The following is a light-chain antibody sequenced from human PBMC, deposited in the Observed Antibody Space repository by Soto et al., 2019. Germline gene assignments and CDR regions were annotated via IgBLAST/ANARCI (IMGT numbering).Light chain of an antibody. J-gene: IGLJ1*01. Sequence: QSALTQPASVSGSPGQSITISCTGTSSDVGGYNYVSWYQQHPGKAPKLMIYDVSNRPSGFSNRFSGSKSGNTASLTISGLQAEDEADYYCSSYTSSSTLGGVFGTGTKLTVL. CDR1: SSDVGGYNY. CDR3: SSYTSSSTLGGV. CDR2: DVS. V-gene: IGLV2-14*01.